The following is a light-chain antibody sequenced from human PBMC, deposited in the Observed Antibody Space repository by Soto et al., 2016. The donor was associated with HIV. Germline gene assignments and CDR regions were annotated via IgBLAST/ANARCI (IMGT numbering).Light chain of an antibody. CDR1: KLGDKY. Sequence: SYELTQPPSVSVSPGQTASITCSGDKLGDKYACWYHQKAGQSPVLIIYQDDKRPSGIPERFSGSNSGNXATLTISGTQAIDEADYYCQAWDRSTVVFGGETKTDRP. V-gene: IGLV3-1*01. CDR2: QDD. CDR3: QAWDRSTVV. J-gene: IGLJ2*01.